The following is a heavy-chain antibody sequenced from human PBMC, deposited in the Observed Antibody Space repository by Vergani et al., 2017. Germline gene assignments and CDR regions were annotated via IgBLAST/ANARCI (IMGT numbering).Heavy chain of an antibody. CDR3: AREGXCSSTSCYTRWFDP. J-gene: IGHJ5*02. V-gene: IGHV1-18*01. Sequence: QVQLVQSGAEVKKPGASVKVSCKASGYTFTSYGISWVRQAPGQGLEWMGWISAYNGNTNDAQKLQGRVTMTTDTSTSTAYMELRSLRSDDTAVYYCAREGXCSSTSCYTRWFDPWGQGTLVTVSS. D-gene: IGHD2-2*02. CDR1: GYTFTSYG. CDR2: ISAYNGNT.